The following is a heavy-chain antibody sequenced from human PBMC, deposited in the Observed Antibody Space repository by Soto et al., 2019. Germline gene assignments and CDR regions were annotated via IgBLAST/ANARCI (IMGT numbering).Heavy chain of an antibody. Sequence: SETLSLTCTVSGGSISSGDYYWSWIRQPPGKGLEWIGYIYYSGSTYYNPSLKSRVTISVDTSKNQFSLKLSSVTAADTAVYYCARDWAMITFGGVILSNWFDPWGQGTLVTVSS. V-gene: IGHV4-30-4*01. CDR1: GGSISSGDYY. D-gene: IGHD3-16*02. CDR3: ARDWAMITFGGVILSNWFDP. CDR2: IYYSGST. J-gene: IGHJ5*02.